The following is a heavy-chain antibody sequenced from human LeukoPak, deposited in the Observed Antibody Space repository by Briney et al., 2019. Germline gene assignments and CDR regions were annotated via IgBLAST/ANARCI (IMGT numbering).Heavy chain of an antibody. Sequence: SETLSLTCTVSGGSISSYYWSWIRQPPGKGLEWIGYIYYSGSTNYNPSLKSRVTISVDTSKNQFSLKLSSVTAADTAVYYCARLRHGDYARTDYWGQGTLVTVSS. CDR1: GGSISSYY. D-gene: IGHD4-17*01. CDR2: IYYSGST. CDR3: ARLRHGDYARTDY. V-gene: IGHV4-59*08. J-gene: IGHJ4*02.